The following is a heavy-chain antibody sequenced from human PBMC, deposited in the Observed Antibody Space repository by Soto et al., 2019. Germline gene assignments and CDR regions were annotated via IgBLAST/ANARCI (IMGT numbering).Heavy chain of an antibody. D-gene: IGHD3-16*01. CDR1: GGSISSGGYS. V-gene: IGHV4-34*01. J-gene: IGHJ6*02. CDR2: INHSGST. CDR3: ARVLQGVYVNYYYYYGMDV. Sequence: PSETLSLTCAVSGGSISSGGYSWSWIRQPPGKGLEWIGEINHSGSTNYNPSLKSRVTISVDTSKNQFSLKLSSVTAADTAVYYCARVLQGVYVNYYYYYGMDVWGQGTTVTVSS.